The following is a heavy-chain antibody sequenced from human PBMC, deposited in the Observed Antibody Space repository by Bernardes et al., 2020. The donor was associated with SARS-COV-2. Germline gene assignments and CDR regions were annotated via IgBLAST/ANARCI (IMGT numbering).Heavy chain of an antibody. CDR1: SGSFSGYY. CDR2: INDSGST. CDR3: ARGSAAVVSHFMLLFANWYFDL. D-gene: IGHD2-15*01. Sequence: SETLSLTCAVYSGSFSGYYWSWIRQTPGKGLEWIGEINDSGSTTYNPALKSRVTIPVDPSKNQFCLKLNSVTAADTAVYYCARGSAAVVSHFMLLFANWYFDLWGRGTLVTVSS. V-gene: IGHV4-34*01. J-gene: IGHJ2*01.